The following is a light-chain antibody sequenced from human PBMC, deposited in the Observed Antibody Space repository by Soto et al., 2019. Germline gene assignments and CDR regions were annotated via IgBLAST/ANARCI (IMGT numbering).Light chain of an antibody. CDR3: CSDEVSCIL. CDR2: EVS. V-gene: IGLV2-23*02. Sequence: QSALTQPASVSGSPGQSITISCTGSSGDVGSYNLVSWYQHHPDKAPKLMIYEVSKRPLGVSNRFFGSKSANTASLTISGLEAEDEYQCYCCSDEVSCILFGGGTKLTVL. J-gene: IGLJ2*01. CDR1: SGDVGSYNL.